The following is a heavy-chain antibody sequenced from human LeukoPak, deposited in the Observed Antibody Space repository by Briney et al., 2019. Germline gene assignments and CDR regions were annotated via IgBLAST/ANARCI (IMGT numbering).Heavy chain of an antibody. CDR3: AGGAGGDAFDI. CDR2: IHHSGST. Sequence: SETLSLTCAVYGGSFSGYYWSWIRQPPGKGLEWIGEIHHSGSTNYNPSLKSRVTISVDTSKNQFSLKLSPVTAADTAVYYCAGGAGGDAFDIWGQGTMVTVSS. J-gene: IGHJ3*02. V-gene: IGHV4-34*01. D-gene: IGHD3-10*01. CDR1: GGSFSGYY.